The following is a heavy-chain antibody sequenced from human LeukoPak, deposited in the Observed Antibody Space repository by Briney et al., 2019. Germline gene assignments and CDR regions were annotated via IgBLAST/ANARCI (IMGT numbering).Heavy chain of an antibody. J-gene: IGHJ4*02. V-gene: IGHV3-74*01. CDR1: GFTFSTYW. D-gene: IGHD3/OR15-3a*01. CDR2: INTDGSTT. Sequence: GGSLRLSCAASGFTFSTYWMHWVRQAPGKGLVWVSRINTDGSTTDYADSVKGRFTISRDNPKDTVYLDMERMRPDDTARYYCAKGSLFGLVVDTGNFDSWGQGTLVIVSS. CDR3: AKGSLFGLVVDTGNFDS.